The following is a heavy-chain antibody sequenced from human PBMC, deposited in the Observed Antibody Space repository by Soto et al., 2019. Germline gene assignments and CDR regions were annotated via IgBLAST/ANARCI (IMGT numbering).Heavy chain of an antibody. D-gene: IGHD6-13*01. CDR2: IYYSGST. J-gene: IGHJ3*02. Sequence: QVQLQESGPGLVKPSEPLSLTCTVSGGSISSYYWSWIRQPPGEGLEWIGYIYYSGSTNYNPALKSRFTISVDTSKNPFSLKLSSVTAADTAVYYCARRYSSAFDIWGQGTMVTVAS. V-gene: IGHV4-59*08. CDR1: GGSISSYY. CDR3: ARRYSSAFDI.